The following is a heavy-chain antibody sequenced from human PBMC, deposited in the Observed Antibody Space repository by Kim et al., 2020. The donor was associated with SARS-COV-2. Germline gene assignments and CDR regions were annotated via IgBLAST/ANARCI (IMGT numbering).Heavy chain of an antibody. CDR1: GFTFSSYS. Sequence: GGSLRLSCAASGFTFSSYSMNWVRQAPGKGLEWVSYISSSSSTIYYADSVKGRFTISRDNAKNSLYLQMNSLRDEDTAVYYCARERIAVAGTHFDYWGQGTLVTVSS. V-gene: IGHV3-48*02. D-gene: IGHD6-19*01. J-gene: IGHJ4*02. CDR3: ARERIAVAGTHFDY. CDR2: ISSSSSTI.